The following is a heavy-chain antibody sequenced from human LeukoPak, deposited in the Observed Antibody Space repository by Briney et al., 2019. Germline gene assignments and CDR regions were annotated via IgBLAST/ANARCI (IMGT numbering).Heavy chain of an antibody. J-gene: IGHJ4*02. Sequence: GGSLRLSCAVSGLTVSSNYMNWVRQAPGKGLEWVSVMYSGGSTYYADSVKGRFTVSRDNSKNTLYLQMNSLRAEDTAVYYCARHDGGYGPFDYWGQGTLVTVSS. D-gene: IGHD5-12*01. CDR2: MYSGGST. CDR1: GLTVSSNY. CDR3: ARHDGGYGPFDY. V-gene: IGHV3-53*01.